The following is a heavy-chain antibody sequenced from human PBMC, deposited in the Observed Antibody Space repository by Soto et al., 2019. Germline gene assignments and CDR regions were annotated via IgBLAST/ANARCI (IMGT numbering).Heavy chain of an antibody. CDR2: INDSGIT. V-gene: IGHV4-34*01. Sequence: QAHLQQWGAGLLKPSETLSLKCAVYVGSFSGYYWSWIRQSPGKGLEWIGEINDSGITNYNPSLKSRVTISVDTSKNQFSLKLSSMTAADTAVYYCARRLMVHWAFDILGQGTMVTVSS. CDR1: VGSFSGYY. D-gene: IGHD2-8*01. CDR3: ARRLMVHWAFDI. J-gene: IGHJ3*02.